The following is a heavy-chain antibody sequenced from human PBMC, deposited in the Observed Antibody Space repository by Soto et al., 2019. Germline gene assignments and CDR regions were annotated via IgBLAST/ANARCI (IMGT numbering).Heavy chain of an antibody. CDR3: ARAPYYYDSSGYYFDY. Sequence: SETLSLTCTVSGGSISSYYWSWIRQPPGKGLEWIGYIYYSGSTNYNPSLKSRVTISVDTSKNQFSLKLSSVTAADTAVYYCARAPYYYDSSGYYFDYWGQGTLVTVSS. J-gene: IGHJ4*02. CDR1: GGSISSYY. V-gene: IGHV4-59*01. D-gene: IGHD3-22*01. CDR2: IYYSGST.